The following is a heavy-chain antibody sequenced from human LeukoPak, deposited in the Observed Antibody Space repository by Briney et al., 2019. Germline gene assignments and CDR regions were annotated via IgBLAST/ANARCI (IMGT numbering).Heavy chain of an antibody. D-gene: IGHD6-19*01. CDR1: GFIFSTNW. V-gene: IGHV3-7*01. CDR2: IKPDGSET. J-gene: IGHJ5*01. CDR3: ATAVSVAGDS. Sequence: GGSLRLSCAASGFIFSTNWMSWFRQAPGKGLEWVAHIKPDGSETYYVHSVKGGFTISRDNAKNSVYVQMYSLRADDTAVYYCATAVSVAGDSWGQGTLVTVSS.